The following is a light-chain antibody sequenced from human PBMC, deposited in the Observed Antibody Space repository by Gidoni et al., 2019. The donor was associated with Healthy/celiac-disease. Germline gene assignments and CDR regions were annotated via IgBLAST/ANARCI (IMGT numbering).Light chain of an antibody. V-gene: IGKV3-11*01. Sequence: EIVLTQSPVTLSLSPGERATLSCRASQSVSTYLAWYQQKPGQAPRLLIYDASNRATGIPARFSGSGSGTDFTLTISSLEPEDFAVYYCQQRTTWPPFTFXPXTKVEIK. J-gene: IGKJ3*01. CDR3: QQRTTWPPFT. CDR2: DAS. CDR1: QSVSTY.